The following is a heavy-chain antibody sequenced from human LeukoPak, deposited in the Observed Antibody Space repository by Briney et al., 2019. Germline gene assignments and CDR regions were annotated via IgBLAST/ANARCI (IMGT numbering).Heavy chain of an antibody. J-gene: IGHJ4*02. Sequence: PVASVKVSCKASGGTFSSYAISWVRQAPGQGLEWMGGIIPVFGTANYAQKFQGRVTITTDESTNTAYMELSSLRSEDTAVYYCARVGFGGTLDYWGQGTLVTVSS. D-gene: IGHD4-23*01. CDR2: IIPVFGTA. V-gene: IGHV1-69*05. CDR1: GGTFSSYA. CDR3: ARVGFGGTLDY.